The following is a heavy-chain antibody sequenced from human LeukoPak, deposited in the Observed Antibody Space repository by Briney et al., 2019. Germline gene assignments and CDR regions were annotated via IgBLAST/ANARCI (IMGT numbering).Heavy chain of an antibody. CDR1: GYTFTSYG. J-gene: IGHJ4*02. D-gene: IGHD3-22*01. V-gene: IGHV1-18*01. Sequence: ASVKVSCKASGYTFTSYGISWVRQAPGQGLEWMGWISAYNGNTNYAQKLQGRVTITTDPSTSQAYMELRSLRSDDTAVYYCAREQPRGYYDSHRLDHWGQGTLVTVSS. CDR3: AREQPRGYYDSHRLDH. CDR2: ISAYNGNT.